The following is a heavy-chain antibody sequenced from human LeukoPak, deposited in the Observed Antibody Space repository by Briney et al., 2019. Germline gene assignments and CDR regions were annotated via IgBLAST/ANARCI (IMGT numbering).Heavy chain of an antibody. CDR2: ISSSSSYT. Sequence: GGSLRLSCAASGFTFSDCYMSWIRQAPGKGLEWVSYISSSSSYTNYADSVKGRFTISRDNAKNSLYLQMNSLRAEDTAVYYCARVATNDFWSGYHYYFDYWGQGTLVTVSS. CDR3: ARVATNDFWSGYHYYFDY. D-gene: IGHD3-3*01. V-gene: IGHV3-11*06. J-gene: IGHJ4*02. CDR1: GFTFSDCY.